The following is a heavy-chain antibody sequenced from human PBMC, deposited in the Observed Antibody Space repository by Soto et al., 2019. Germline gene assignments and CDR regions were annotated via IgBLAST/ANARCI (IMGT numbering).Heavy chain of an antibody. Sequence: ASVKVSCKASGYTFTSYGISWVRQAPGQGLEWMGWISAYNGNTNYAQKLQGRVTMTTDTSTSTAYMELRSLRSADTAVYYCARGDDSSGYYSTRWFDIWGQGTMVTVSS. CDR3: ARGDDSSGYYSTRWFDI. J-gene: IGHJ3*02. D-gene: IGHD3-22*01. V-gene: IGHV1-18*01. CDR1: GYTFTSYG. CDR2: ISAYNGNT.